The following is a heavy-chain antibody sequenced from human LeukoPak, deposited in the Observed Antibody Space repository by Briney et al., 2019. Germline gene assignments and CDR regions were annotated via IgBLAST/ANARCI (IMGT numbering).Heavy chain of an antibody. V-gene: IGHV4-30-2*01. Sequence: PSETLSLTCAVSGGSISSGGYSWSWIRQPPGKGQEWIGYIYHSGSTYYNPSLKSRVTISVDRSKNQFSLKLSSVTAADTAVYYCARGFSGSYVDYWGQGTLVTVSS. CDR1: GGSISSGGYS. CDR3: ARGFSGSYVDY. J-gene: IGHJ4*02. CDR2: IYHSGST. D-gene: IGHD1-26*01.